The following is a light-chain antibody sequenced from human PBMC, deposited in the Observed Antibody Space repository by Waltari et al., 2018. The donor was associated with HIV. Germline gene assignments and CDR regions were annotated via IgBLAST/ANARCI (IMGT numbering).Light chain of an antibody. CDR2: NSN. CDR3: AAWDDGLNGL. CDR1: RSNIGSNP. J-gene: IGLJ2*01. V-gene: IGLV1-44*01. Sequence: QSVLTQSPSASGTPGQRVTISCSGRRSNIGSNPVTWYQQLPGTAPKLLIYNSNQRPSGVPDRFSGSKSGTSASLAISGLQSEDEGAYYCAAWDDGLNGLFGGGTKLTV.